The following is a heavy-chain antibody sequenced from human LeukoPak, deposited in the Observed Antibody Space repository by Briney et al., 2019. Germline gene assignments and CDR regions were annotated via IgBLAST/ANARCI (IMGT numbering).Heavy chain of an antibody. Sequence: SETLSLTCTVSGASLSSYYWSWIRQPPRKGLEWIGYIYCRGTTTYNPSLQSRVTISVDTSKSQFSLKLSSVTAADTAVYYCARHQGFGLDYWVQGILVTVSA. J-gene: IGHJ4*02. V-gene: IGHV4-59*08. D-gene: IGHD3-10*01. CDR2: IYCRGTT. CDR1: GASLSSYY. CDR3: ARHQGFGLDY.